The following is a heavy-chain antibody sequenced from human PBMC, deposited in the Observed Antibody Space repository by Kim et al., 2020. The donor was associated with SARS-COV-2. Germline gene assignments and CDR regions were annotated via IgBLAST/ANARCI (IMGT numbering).Heavy chain of an antibody. V-gene: IGHV4-31*02. D-gene: IGHD2-15*01. J-gene: IGHJ4*02. Sequence: YYNPSLKSRVTISVDTSKNQFSLKLSSVTAADTAVYYCARVVVAATDFDYWGQGTLVTVSS. CDR3: ARVVVAATDFDY.